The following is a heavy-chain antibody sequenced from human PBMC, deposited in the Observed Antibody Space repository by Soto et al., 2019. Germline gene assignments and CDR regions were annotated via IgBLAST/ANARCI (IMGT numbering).Heavy chain of an antibody. CDR3: AGGGVIVYFDY. CDR1: CGSFSGYY. Sequence: SETLSLTCAVYCGSFSGYYWSWIRQPPGKGLEWIGEINHSGSTNYNPSLKSRVTISVDTSKNQFSLKLSSVTAADTAVYYCAGGGVIVYFDYWGQGTLVTVSS. J-gene: IGHJ4*02. V-gene: IGHV4-34*01. CDR2: INHSGST. D-gene: IGHD3-16*02.